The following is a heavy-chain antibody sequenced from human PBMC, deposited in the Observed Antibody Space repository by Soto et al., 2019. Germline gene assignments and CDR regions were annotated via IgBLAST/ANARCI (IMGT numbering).Heavy chain of an antibody. CDR1: GFTFSSYA. CDR3: AKRAGGSPGAFDI. D-gene: IGHD6-19*01. Sequence: GGSLRLSCAASGFTFSSYAMSWVRQAPGKGLEWVSSISGTGDSTFYADSVKGRFTISRDNSKNTLYLQMNSLRAEDTAVHYCAKRAGGSPGAFDIWGQGTMVTV. CDR2: ISGTGDST. V-gene: IGHV3-23*01. J-gene: IGHJ3*02.